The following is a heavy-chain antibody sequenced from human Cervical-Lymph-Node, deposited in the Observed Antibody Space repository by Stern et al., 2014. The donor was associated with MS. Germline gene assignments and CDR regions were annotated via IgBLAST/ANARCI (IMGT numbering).Heavy chain of an antibody. CDR3: ARHVQGFDY. Sequence: VQLVQSGEEVKKPGGSLKISCKLSGYSFTIYYIAWVRQMPGKGLECMGFIYPYDSDTTSSPSCQGQVTISADKSITTAYLQWSSLRASDTAMYYCARHVQGFDYWGQGTLVTVSS. V-gene: IGHV5-51*01. CDR1: GYSFTIYY. CDR2: IYPYDSDT. J-gene: IGHJ4*02.